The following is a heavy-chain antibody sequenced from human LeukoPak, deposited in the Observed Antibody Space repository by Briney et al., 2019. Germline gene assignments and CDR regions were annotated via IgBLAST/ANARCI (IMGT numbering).Heavy chain of an antibody. J-gene: IGHJ4*02. V-gene: IGHV4-4*02. CDR3: ARNGYYSIDD. CDR2: IYSSGTT. CDR1: DGSISKDW. Sequence: PSETLSLTCAVFDGSISKDWWSWVRQPPGEGLEWIGEIYSSGTTNYNPSLKSRVTISVGNSKNQFSLKLNSVTAADTAVYYCARNGYYSIDDWGQGILVTVSS. D-gene: IGHD3-3*01.